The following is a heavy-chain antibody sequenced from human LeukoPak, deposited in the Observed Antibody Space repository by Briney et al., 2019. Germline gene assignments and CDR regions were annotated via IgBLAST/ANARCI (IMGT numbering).Heavy chain of an antibody. V-gene: IGHV4-38-2*02. CDR3: ARHADYCASTSYFWAS. Sequence: SETLSLTCTVSRYSISSGYYWGWIRQPPGQVLEWMGSIYRSWSTYYNLSLKSRVTISGETSKNQFSLTLSSVPPSDTAVYYCARHADYCASTSYFWASWGPGTLVTVSS. D-gene: IGHD3-3*01. CDR2: IYRSWST. J-gene: IGHJ5*02. CDR1: RYSISSGYY.